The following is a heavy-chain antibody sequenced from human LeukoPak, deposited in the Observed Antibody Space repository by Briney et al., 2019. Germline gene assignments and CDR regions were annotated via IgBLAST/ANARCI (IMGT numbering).Heavy chain of an antibody. CDR3: AKYSTKGTRITMIVVVITYFDY. CDR1: GFTFSSYA. V-gene: IGHV3-23*01. Sequence: GGSLRLSCAASGFTFSSYAMSWVRQAPGKGLEWVSAISGSGGSTYCADSVKGRFTISRDNSKNTLYLQMNSLRAEDTAVYYCAKYSTKGTRITMIVVVITYFDYWGQGTLVTVSS. CDR2: ISGSGGST. J-gene: IGHJ4*02. D-gene: IGHD3-22*01.